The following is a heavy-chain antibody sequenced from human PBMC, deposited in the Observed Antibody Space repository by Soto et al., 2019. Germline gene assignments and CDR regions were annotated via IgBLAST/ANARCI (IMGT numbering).Heavy chain of an antibody. Sequence: QVLLLQSGAEVKEPGSSVRVSCKASGGTFSSYAISWVRQAPGQGLEWMGGINPIFGTPHYAQKYQGRVTITADTFTNTAYMELTRLTSDDTAVYFCAREGRHFDYWGQGTLVTVSS. CDR2: INPIFGTP. J-gene: IGHJ4*02. CDR3: AREGRHFDY. V-gene: IGHV1-69*06. CDR1: GGTFSSYA.